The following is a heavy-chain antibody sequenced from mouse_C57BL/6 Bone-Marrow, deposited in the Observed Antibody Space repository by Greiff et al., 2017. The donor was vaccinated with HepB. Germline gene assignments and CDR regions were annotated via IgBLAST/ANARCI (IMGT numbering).Heavy chain of an antibody. CDR3: ARPDSSGYAWFAY. CDR2: ISSGGSYT. V-gene: IGHV5-6*01. D-gene: IGHD3-2*02. Sequence: EVKLVESGGDLVKPGGSLKLSCAASGFTFSSYGMSWVRQTPDKRLEWVATISSGGSYTYYPDSVKGRFTISRDNAKNTLYLQMSSLKSEDTAMYYCARPDSSGYAWFAYWGQGTLVTVSA. CDR1: GFTFSSYG. J-gene: IGHJ3*01.